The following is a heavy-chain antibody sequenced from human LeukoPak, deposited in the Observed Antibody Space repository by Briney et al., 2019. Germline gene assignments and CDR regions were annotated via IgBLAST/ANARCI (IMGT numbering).Heavy chain of an antibody. V-gene: IGHV3-66*01. CDR2: IYSGGST. CDR3: ARDLTMVRGVIITNPPA. Sequence: GGSLRLSCAASGFTFSSYWMSWVRQAPGKGLEWVSVIYSGGSTYYADSVKGRFTISRDNSKNTLYLQMNSLRAEDTAVYYCARDLTMVRGVIITNPPAWGQGTLVTVSS. D-gene: IGHD3-10*01. CDR1: GFTFSSYW. J-gene: IGHJ5*02.